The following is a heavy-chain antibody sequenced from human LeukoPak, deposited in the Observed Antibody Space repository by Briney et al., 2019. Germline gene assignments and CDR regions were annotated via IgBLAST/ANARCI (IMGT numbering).Heavy chain of an antibody. CDR1: GFTFSSYA. J-gene: IGHJ4*02. CDR3: AKDRYYDSSGYL. CDR2: ISGSGGST. V-gene: IGHV3-23*01. D-gene: IGHD3-22*01. Sequence: GSLRLSCAASGFTFSSYAMSWVRQAQGKGLEGVSAISGSGGSTYYADSVKGRFTISRDNSKNTLYLQMNSLRAEGTAVYYCAKDRYYDSSGYLWGQGTLVTVSS.